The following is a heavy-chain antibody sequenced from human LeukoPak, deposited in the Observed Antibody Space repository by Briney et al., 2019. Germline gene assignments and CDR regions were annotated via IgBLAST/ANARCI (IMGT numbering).Heavy chain of an antibody. J-gene: IGHJ4*02. V-gene: IGHV4-31*03. CDR1: GGSISSGGYY. D-gene: IGHD3-16*02. Sequence: KSSETLSLTCTVSGGSISSGGYYWSWIRQHPGKGLEWIGYIYYSGSTYYNPSLKSRVTISVDTSKNQFSLKLSSVTAADTAVYYCASPIYDVWGSYRSFDYWGQGTLVTVSS. CDR3: ASPIYDVWGSYRSFDY. CDR2: IYYSGST.